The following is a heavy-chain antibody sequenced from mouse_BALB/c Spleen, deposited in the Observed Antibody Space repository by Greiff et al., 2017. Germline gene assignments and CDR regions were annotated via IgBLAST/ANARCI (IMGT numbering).Heavy chain of an antibody. Sequence: EVQRVESGGGLVQPGGSRKLSCAASGFTFSSFGMHWVRQAPEKGLEWVAYISSGSSTIYYADTVKGRFTISRDNPKNTLFLQMTSLRSEDTAMYNCARDYRWFAYWGQGTLVTVSA. CDR2: ISSGSSTI. CDR1: GFTFSSFG. V-gene: IGHV5-17*02. CDR3: ARDYRWFAY. D-gene: IGHD2-14*01. J-gene: IGHJ3*01.